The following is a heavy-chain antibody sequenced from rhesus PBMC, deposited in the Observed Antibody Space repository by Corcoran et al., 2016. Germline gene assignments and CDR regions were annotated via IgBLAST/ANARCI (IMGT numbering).Heavy chain of an antibody. Sequence: QVQLQESGPGLVKPSETLSLTCAVSGGSISSNYWSGIRQPPGKGLEWSGRIYGSGGSTDYNPSLKSRVTISTDTAKNQFSLKLSSVTAADTAVYYCARKGTMVAYFDYWGQGVLVTVSS. CDR1: GGSISSNY. CDR2: IYGSGGST. V-gene: IGHV4-160*01. J-gene: IGHJ4*01. CDR3: ARKGTMVAYFDY. D-gene: IGHD4-4*01.